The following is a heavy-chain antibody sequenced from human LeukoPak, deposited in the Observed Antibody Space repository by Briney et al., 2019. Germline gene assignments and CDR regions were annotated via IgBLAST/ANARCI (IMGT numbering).Heavy chain of an antibody. CDR2: VSGGAGSGGGGST. CDR1: GFTLSSYV. CDR3: AKLTGGPISQEGFAT. V-gene: IGHV3-23*01. J-gene: IGHJ3*01. D-gene: IGHD2-15*01. Sequence: GGSVPHFCVASGFTLSSYVMSWVRQAPGKGLGWVSAVSGGAGSGGGGSTYYADSVKGRFTISRDNSKKMLYLQMNTFRAEDTAVYYCAKLTGGPISQEGFATWGQGTMVTVSS.